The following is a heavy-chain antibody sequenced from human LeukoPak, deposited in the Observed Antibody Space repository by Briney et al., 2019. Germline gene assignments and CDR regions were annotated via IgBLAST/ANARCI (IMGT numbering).Heavy chain of an antibody. V-gene: IGHV6-1*01. J-gene: IGHJ4*02. Sequence: PSQTLSLTCAISGDSVSSNSAAWNWITQAPSRGLEWLGRTYYRSKWYNDYAVSVKSRITINPDTSKNQFSLQLNSVTPEDTAVYYCAREPGNYYGSGSLDYWGQGTLGTVSS. D-gene: IGHD3-10*01. CDR1: GDSVSSNSAA. CDR3: AREPGNYYGSGSLDY. CDR2: TYYRSKWYN.